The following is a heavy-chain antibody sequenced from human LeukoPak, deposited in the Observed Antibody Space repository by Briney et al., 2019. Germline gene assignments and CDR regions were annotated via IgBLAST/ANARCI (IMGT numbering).Heavy chain of an antibody. V-gene: IGHV3-33*08. J-gene: IGHJ3*02. CDR3: ARGKLGSFDI. Sequence: GRSLRLSCAASGFTFSSYAMHWVRQAPGKGLEWVALIWYDESNKYYADSVKGRFTISRDNSKNTLYLQMNSLRVEDTAVYYCARGKLGSFDIWGQGTLVTVSS. CDR2: IWYDESNK. D-gene: IGHD3-10*01. CDR1: GFTFSSYA.